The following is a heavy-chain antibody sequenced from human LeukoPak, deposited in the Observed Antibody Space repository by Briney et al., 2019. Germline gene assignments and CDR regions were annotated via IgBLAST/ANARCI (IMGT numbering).Heavy chain of an antibody. CDR1: GYTFTGYY. J-gene: IGHJ6*03. CDR2: INPNSGGT. V-gene: IGHV1-2*02. Sequence: ASVKVSCKASGYTFTGYYMHWVRQAPGQGLEWMGWINPNSGGTNYAQKFQGRVTMTRDTSISTAYMELSRLRSDDTAVYYCARNYDFWSGPMYYYYMDVWGKGTTVTVSS. D-gene: IGHD3-3*01. CDR3: ARNYDFWSGPMYYYYMDV.